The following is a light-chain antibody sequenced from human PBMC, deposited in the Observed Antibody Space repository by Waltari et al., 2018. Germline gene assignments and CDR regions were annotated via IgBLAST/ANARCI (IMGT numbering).Light chain of an antibody. CDR2: KAS. V-gene: IGKV1-5*03. Sequence: DIQMTQSPSTLSASVGDSVTITCRASQSISSWLAWYQQKPGKAPKLLIYKASSLESGVPSRFSGSGSGTEFTLTISSLQPDDFATYYCQQYNSYSRTFGQGTAVEIK. CDR1: QSISSW. CDR3: QQYNSYSRT. J-gene: IGKJ1*01.